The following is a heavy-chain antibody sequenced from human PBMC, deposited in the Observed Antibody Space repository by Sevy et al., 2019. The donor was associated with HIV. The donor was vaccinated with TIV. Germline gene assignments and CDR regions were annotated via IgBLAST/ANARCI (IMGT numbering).Heavy chain of an antibody. J-gene: IGHJ4*02. D-gene: IGHD5-12*01. V-gene: IGHV1-24*01. Sequence: ASVKVSCKVSGRTLTQVSIHWVRQAPGKGPEWMGTFDPEDDEKIYAQKFQGRVTMTEDTSTDTAYMELSRLRSEDTAVYYCATTKDYYESSGYPFDYWGQGTVVTVSS. CDR2: FDPEDDEK. CDR3: ATTKDYYESSGYPFDY. CDR1: GRTLTQVS.